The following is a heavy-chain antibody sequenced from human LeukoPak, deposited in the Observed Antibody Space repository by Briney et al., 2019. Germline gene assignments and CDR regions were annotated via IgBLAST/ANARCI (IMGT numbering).Heavy chain of an antibody. J-gene: IGHJ3*02. CDR1: GFTFSHHG. V-gene: IGHV3-30*02. CDR3: ARDPPSTDAFDI. Sequence: GGSLRLSCAASGFTFSHHGMHWVRQAPGKGLEWVAFIRNDGSNHYYADSVKGRFTISRDNAKNSLYLQMNSLRAEDTAVYYCARDPPSTDAFDIWGQGTMVTVSS. CDR2: IRNDGSNH.